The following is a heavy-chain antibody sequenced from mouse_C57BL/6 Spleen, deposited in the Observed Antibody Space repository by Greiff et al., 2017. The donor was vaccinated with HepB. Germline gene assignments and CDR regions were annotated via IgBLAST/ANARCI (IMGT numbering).Heavy chain of an antibody. Sequence: VQLQQSGAELVRPGSSVKMSCKTSGYTFTSYGINWVKQRPGQGLEWIGYIYMGNGYTEYNEKFKGKATLTSDTSSSTAYMQLSSLTSEDSAIYFCARHTTVVPYYFDYWGQGTTLTVSS. CDR1: GYTFTSYG. D-gene: IGHD1-1*01. V-gene: IGHV1-58*01. CDR2: IYMGNGYT. CDR3: ARHTTVVPYYFDY. J-gene: IGHJ2*01.